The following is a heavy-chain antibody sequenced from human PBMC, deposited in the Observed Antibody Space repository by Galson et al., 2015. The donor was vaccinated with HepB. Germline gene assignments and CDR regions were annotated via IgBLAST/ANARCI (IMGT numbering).Heavy chain of an antibody. D-gene: IGHD3-10*01. CDR2: ISATGGKT. Sequence: SLRLSCAVSGLTFRSYGMSWVRQGPGKGLEWVSSISATGGKTYYADSVEGRFTISRDNSKSTLYLQMNSLRAEDTAVYFCTKDPLTYYYGSAIDSWGQGTLVTVSS. CDR1: GLTFRSYG. CDR3: TKDPLTYYYGSAIDS. J-gene: IGHJ4*02. V-gene: IGHV3-23*01.